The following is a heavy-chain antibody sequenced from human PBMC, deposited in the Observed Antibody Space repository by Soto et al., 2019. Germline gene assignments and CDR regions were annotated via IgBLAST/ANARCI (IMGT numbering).Heavy chain of an antibody. CDR3: ARDLSGTGLDI. CDR2: VYSTGGV. Sequence: QLQLHESGPGLVKPSETLSLTCNVSGDSIGRFYCSWIRQSAGKGLEWIGRVYSTGGVTYNPALKGRVTISLDRSNNLVSLEMNSVTAADTAVYFCARDLSGTGLDIWGRGTRVSVSS. V-gene: IGHV4-4*07. D-gene: IGHD1-26*01. J-gene: IGHJ6*02. CDR1: GDSIGRFY.